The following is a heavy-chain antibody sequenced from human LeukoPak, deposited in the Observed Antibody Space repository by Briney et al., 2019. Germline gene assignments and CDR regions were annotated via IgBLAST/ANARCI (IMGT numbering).Heavy chain of an antibody. CDR1: GFTFSDYS. CDR3: ARGERATLALWRY. J-gene: IGHJ4*02. V-gene: IGHV3-21*01. D-gene: IGHD5-12*01. CDR2: ITSSSSYI. Sequence: GGPLRLSCAASGFTFSDYSMAWVRQAPGKGLEWVSSITSSSSYIYFADSMKGRFPISRDNCKNSLFLHMNSLRTEDTAVYYCARGERATLALWRYWGQGILVSVSS.